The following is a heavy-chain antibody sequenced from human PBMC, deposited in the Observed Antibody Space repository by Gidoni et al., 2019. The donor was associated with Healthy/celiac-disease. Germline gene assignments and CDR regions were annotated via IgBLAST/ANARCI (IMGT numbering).Heavy chain of an antibody. CDR2: IWYDGSNK. CDR3: AREGRVYGDYVGYYYGMDV. V-gene: IGHV3-33*01. Sequence: QVQLVESGGGVVQPGRSLRLSCAASGFTFSSYGMPWVRQAPGKGLEWVAVIWYDGSNKYYADSVKGRFTISRDNSKNTLYLQMNSLRAEDTAVYYCAREGRVYGDYVGYYYGMDVWGQGTTVTVSS. D-gene: IGHD4-17*01. CDR1: GFTFSSYG. J-gene: IGHJ6*02.